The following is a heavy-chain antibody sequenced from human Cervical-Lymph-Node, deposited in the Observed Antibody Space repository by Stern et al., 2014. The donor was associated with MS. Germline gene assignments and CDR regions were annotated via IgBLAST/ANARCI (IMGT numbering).Heavy chain of an antibody. CDR1: GYTFTNYD. V-gene: IGHV1-8*01. CDR3: ARVDYGALFDY. J-gene: IGHJ4*02. Sequence: QVQLMQSGPEVKTPGASVKVSCKASGYTFTNYDVHWVRQASGQGLELMGWMNPNSGATGYAQKFLGRVTMTSDTSITTAYMELSSLMPADTAVYYCARVDYGALFDYWGQGTLVTVSS. CDR2: MNPNSGAT. D-gene: IGHD3-16*01.